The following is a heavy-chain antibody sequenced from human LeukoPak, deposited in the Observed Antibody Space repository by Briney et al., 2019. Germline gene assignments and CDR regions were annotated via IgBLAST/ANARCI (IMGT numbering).Heavy chain of an antibody. J-gene: IGHJ6*03. V-gene: IGHV3-48*01. CDR3: ARDATHYYYMDV. Sequence: GGSLRLSCAASGFTFSSYSMNWVRQAPGKGLEWVSYISSSSSTIYYADSVEGRFTISRDNAKNSLYLQINSLRAEDTAVYYCARDATHYYYMDVWGKGTTVTVSS. CDR2: ISSSSSTI. CDR1: GFTFSSYS.